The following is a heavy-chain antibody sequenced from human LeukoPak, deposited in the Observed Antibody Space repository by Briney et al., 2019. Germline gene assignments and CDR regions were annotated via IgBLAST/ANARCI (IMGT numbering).Heavy chain of an antibody. CDR3: ARDMGGYYDYVWESYRSNWFDP. Sequence: GGSLRLSCAASGFTFSDYYMSWIRQAPGKGLEWVSYISSSGSTIYYADSVKGRFTISRDNAKNSLYLQMNSLRAEDTAVYYCARDMGGYYDYVWESYRSNWFDPWGQGTLVTVSS. D-gene: IGHD3-16*02. CDR1: GFTFSDYY. CDR2: ISSSGSTI. V-gene: IGHV3-11*01. J-gene: IGHJ5*02.